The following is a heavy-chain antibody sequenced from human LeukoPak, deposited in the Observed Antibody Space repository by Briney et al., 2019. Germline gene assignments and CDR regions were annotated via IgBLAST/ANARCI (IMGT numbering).Heavy chain of an antibody. Sequence: SETLSLTCTVSSGSISSYYWSWIRQPPGKGLEWIGYIYYSGSTNYNPSLKSRVTISVDTSKNQFSLKLSSVTAADTAVYYCARSSGWYSGWCDYWGQGTLVTVSS. J-gene: IGHJ4*02. CDR3: ARSSGWYSGWCDY. D-gene: IGHD6-19*01. CDR1: SGSISSYY. CDR2: IYYSGST. V-gene: IGHV4-59*08.